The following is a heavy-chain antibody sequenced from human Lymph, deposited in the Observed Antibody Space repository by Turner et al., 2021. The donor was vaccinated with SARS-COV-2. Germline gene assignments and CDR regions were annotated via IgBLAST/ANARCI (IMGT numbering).Heavy chain of an antibody. J-gene: IGHJ4*02. CDR2: ISPIVGTA. Sequence: QVQLVQSGAAVKKPGSSVKVSCKASGGTFSSYAISWVRQAPGQGLEWMGEISPIVGTANYAQKFQGRGTITADASTSTAHMELSSLRSEDTAVYYCARGSRDCSSTSCYPFFDYWGQGTLVTVSS. CDR3: ARGSRDCSSTSCYPFFDY. CDR1: GGTFSSYA. V-gene: IGHV1-69*01. D-gene: IGHD2-2*01.